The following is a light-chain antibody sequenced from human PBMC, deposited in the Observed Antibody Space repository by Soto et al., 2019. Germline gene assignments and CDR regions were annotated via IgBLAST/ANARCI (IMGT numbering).Light chain of an antibody. J-gene: IGLJ1*01. CDR3: SSYTTSSTRV. Sequence: QSALTQPASVSGSPGQSITISCTGTSSDVGAYDFVSWYQQHPDKAPKLMIYEVRNLPSGVSNRFSGSKSVNTATLTISGLQAEDEADYYCSSYTTSSTRVFGTGTKVTVL. V-gene: IGLV2-14*03. CDR2: EVR. CDR1: SSDVGAYDF.